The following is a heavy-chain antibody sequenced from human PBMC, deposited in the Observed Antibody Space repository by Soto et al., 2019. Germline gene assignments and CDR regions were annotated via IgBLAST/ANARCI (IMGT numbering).Heavy chain of an antibody. CDR3: ARAPRSSWYAP. CDR1: SSG. D-gene: IGHD6-13*01. V-gene: IGHV1-18*01. CDR2: ISAYNGNT. J-gene: IGHJ5*02. Sequence: SSGIGGARQAPGQGLEWMGWISAYNGNTNYAQKLQGRVTMTTDTSTSTAYMELRSLRSDDTAVYYCARAPRSSWYAPWGQGTLVTVSS.